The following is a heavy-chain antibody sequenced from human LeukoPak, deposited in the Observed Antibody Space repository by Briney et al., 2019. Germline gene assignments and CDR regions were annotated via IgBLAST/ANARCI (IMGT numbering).Heavy chain of an antibody. CDR3: ARDVYYYDSSHSRAFDS. J-gene: IGHJ3*02. CDR2: IYYSGST. CDR1: GVSISSYY. V-gene: IGHV4-59*01. Sequence: SATLSLTCTVSGVSISSYYWSWIRQPPGKGLEWIGYIYYSGSTNYNPSLKSRVTISVDTSKNHFSLKLSSVTAADTAVYYCARDVYYYDSSHSRAFDSWGQGTMVTVSS. D-gene: IGHD3-22*01.